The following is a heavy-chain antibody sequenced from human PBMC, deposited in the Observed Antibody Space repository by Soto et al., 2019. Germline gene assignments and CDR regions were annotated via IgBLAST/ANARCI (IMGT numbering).Heavy chain of an antibody. V-gene: IGHV3-33*01. CDR3: ARFSHDYGDYVGYYGMDV. D-gene: IGHD4-17*01. CDR1: GFTFSSYG. J-gene: IGHJ6*02. CDR2: IWYDGSNK. Sequence: QVQLVESGGGVVQPGRSLRLSCAASGFTFSSYGMHWVRQAPGKGVEWVAVIWYDGSNKYYADSVKGRFTISRDNSKNTLYLQMNSLRAEDTAVYYCARFSHDYGDYVGYYGMDVWCQGTTVTVSS.